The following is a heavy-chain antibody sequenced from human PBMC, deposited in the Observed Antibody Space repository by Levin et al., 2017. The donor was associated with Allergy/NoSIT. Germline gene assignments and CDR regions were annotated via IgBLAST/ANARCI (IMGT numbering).Heavy chain of an antibody. CDR3: ARKYYYGSGTYGGVSDF. Sequence: ASVKVSCKGSGYRFTNYWIAWVRQMPGKGLEWMGIIYPGDSDTRYSPSFQGRVTISADKSINTAYLQWSSLKASDTAMYYCARKYYYGSGTYGGVSDFWGQGTLVTVSS. V-gene: IGHV5-51*01. D-gene: IGHD3-10*01. CDR1: GYRFTNYW. CDR2: IYPGDSDT. J-gene: IGHJ4*02.